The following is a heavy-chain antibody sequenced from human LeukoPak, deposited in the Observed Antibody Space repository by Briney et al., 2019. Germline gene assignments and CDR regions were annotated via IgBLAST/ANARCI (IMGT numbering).Heavy chain of an antibody. CDR1: GYTFTSYD. D-gene: IGHD5-24*01. CDR3: ASPIDGYNIWAYYYYGMDV. CDR2: MNPNSGNS. Sequence: GASVKVSCKTSGYTFTSYDINWVRQATGQGLEWMGWMNPNSGNSGYAQKFQGRVTITADKSTSTAYMELSSLRSEDTAVYYCASPIDGYNIWAYYYYGMDVWGQGTTVTVSS. J-gene: IGHJ6*02. V-gene: IGHV1-8*03.